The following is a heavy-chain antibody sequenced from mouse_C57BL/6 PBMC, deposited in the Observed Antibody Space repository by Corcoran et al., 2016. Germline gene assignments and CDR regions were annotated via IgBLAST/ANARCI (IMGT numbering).Heavy chain of an antibody. CDR2: INPYNGAT. J-gene: IGHJ4*01. Sequence: EVQLQQSGPVLVKPGASVKISCTASGYTFTDYYMNWVKQSHGTSLEWIGVINPYNGATNYNQKFRGKATLTVDKSSSTAYMELNSLTSEDSAVYYCAKEGKLGNDAMDYWGQGTSVTVSS. CDR3: AKEGKLGNDAMDY. CDR1: GYTFTDYY. V-gene: IGHV1-19*01. D-gene: IGHD4-1*01.